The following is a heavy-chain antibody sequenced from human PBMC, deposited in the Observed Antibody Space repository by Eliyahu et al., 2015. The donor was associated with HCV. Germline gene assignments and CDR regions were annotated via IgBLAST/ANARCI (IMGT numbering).Heavy chain of an antibody. D-gene: IGHD2-21*02. CDR3: ATGDAEDY. V-gene: IGHV3-33*01. CDR2: IWYDGSNK. J-gene: IGHJ4*02. CDR1: GFAFSSHA. Sequence: QVQLVESGGGVVQPGXSLRLSCAGSGFAFSSHAMHWVRQAPGKGLXWVAVIWYDGSNKYYGDSVKGRFTISRDNSKNTLYLQMNSLRAEDTAVYYCATGDAEDYWGRGTLVTVSS.